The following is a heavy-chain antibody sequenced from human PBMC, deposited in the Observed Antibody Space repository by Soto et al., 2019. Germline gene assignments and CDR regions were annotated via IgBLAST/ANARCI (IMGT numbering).Heavy chain of an antibody. J-gene: IGHJ4*02. CDR2: ISAYNGNT. D-gene: IGHD3-10*01. CDR1: GYTFTSYG. Sequence: QVQLVQSGAEVKKPGASVKVSCKASGYTFTSYGISWVRQAPGQGLEWMGWISAYNGNTNYAQKLQSRVTMTTDTSTSTAYMELRSLRSDDTAVYYCARTGFYYYGSGSPVAVDYWGQGTLVTVSS. V-gene: IGHV1-18*01. CDR3: ARTGFYYYGSGSPVAVDY.